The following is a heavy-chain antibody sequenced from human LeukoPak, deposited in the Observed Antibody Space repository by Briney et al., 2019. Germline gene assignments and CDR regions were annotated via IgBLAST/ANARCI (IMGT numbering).Heavy chain of an antibody. Sequence: PGPCLSLSCAAAGFTLDVYAMHWVRQAPGRGLEWISLISVVGGRTYYAASVNGRLTTSRDHSKNSLYLQMNSLRTEDTALYYCAKGPYGDYVGNFDYWGQGTLVTVSS. CDR2: ISVVGGRT. V-gene: IGHV3-43*02. CDR1: GFTLDVYA. J-gene: IGHJ4*02. CDR3: AKGPYGDYVGNFDY. D-gene: IGHD4-17*01.